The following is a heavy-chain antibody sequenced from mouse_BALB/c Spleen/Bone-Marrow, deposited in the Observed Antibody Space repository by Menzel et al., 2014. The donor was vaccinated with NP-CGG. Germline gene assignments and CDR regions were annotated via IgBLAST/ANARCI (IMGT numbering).Heavy chain of an antibody. J-gene: IGHJ2*01. CDR3: ARRGYDGYH. CDR1: GYTFSSYW. Sequence: QVQLQQPGAELMKPGASVRISCKATGYTFSSYWIEWVKQRPGHGLEWIGEILPGSGSTNYNEKFKGKATFTADTSSNTAYMQLSSLTSEDSAVYYCARRGYDGYHWGQGTTLTVSS. CDR2: ILPGSGST. V-gene: IGHV1-9*01. D-gene: IGHD2-3*01.